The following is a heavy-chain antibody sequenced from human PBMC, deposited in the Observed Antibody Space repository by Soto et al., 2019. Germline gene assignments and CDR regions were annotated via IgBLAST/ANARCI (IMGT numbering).Heavy chain of an antibody. D-gene: IGHD3-10*01. J-gene: IGHJ6*02. Sequence: SGPTLVNPAQTLTLTCTFSGFSLSTRGMCVSWIRHPPGKALEWLALIDWDDDKYYSTPLKTRLTISKDTSKNQVVLTMTNMDPVDTATYYCARTFYGSGSFWVMDVWGQGTTVTVSS. CDR2: IDWDDDK. CDR3: ARTFYGSGSFWVMDV. V-gene: IGHV2-70*01. CDR1: GFSLSTRGMC.